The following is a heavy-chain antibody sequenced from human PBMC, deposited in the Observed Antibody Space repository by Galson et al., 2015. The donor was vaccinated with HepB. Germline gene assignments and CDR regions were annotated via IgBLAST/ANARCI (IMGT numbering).Heavy chain of an antibody. Sequence: SVQVSCKVSGYTLTELSMHWVRQAPGKGLEWMGGFDPEDGETIYAQKFQGRVTMTEDTSTDTAYMELSSLRSEDTAVYYYATATFRPAASYYYYGMDVWGQGTTVTVSS. CDR3: ATATFRPAASYYYYGMDV. J-gene: IGHJ6*02. V-gene: IGHV1-24*01. CDR1: GYTLTELS. CDR2: FDPEDGET. D-gene: IGHD2-2*01.